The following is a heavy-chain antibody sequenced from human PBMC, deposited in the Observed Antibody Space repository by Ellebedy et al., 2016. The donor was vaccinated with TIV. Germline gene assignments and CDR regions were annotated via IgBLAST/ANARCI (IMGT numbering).Heavy chain of an antibody. J-gene: IGHJ2*01. CDR3: ARESFYDVDLSGWYFDL. Sequence: GESLKISCAASEFTVSSNYMSWVRQAPGKVLEWVSVIYSGGSTDYADSVKGRFTISRDNSKNTLYLQLNSLRAEDTAVYYCARESFYDVDLSGWYFDLWGRGTLVTVSS. V-gene: IGHV3-66*01. CDR2: IYSGGST. CDR1: EFTVSSNY. D-gene: IGHD3-10*02.